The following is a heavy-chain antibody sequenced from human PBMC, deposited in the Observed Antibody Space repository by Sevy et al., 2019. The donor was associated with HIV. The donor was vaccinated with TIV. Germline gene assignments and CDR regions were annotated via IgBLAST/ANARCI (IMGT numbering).Heavy chain of an antibody. CDR3: ARVAAISVWFDP. Sequence: LSETLSLTCAVYGGSFSGYYWSWIRQPPGKGLEWIGEINHSGSTNYNPSLKSRVTISVDTSKNQFSLKLSSVTAADTAVYYCARVAAISVWFDPWGQGTLVTVSS. CDR2: INHSGST. J-gene: IGHJ5*02. V-gene: IGHV4-34*01. D-gene: IGHD3-9*01. CDR1: GGSFSGYY.